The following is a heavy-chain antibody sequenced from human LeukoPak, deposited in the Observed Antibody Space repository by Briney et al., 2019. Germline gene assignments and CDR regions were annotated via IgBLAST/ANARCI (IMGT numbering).Heavy chain of an antibody. CDR3: ARDSAAAGGLSFDY. Sequence: GASVKVSCKASGYTFIGYYMHWVRQAPGQGLEWMGWINLNSGGTKYAQKFKGRVTMTRDTSITTAYMELSRLRSDDTAVYYCARDSAAAGGLSFDYWGQGTLATVSS. D-gene: IGHD6-13*01. J-gene: IGHJ4*02. CDR1: GYTFIGYY. V-gene: IGHV1-2*02. CDR2: INLNSGGT.